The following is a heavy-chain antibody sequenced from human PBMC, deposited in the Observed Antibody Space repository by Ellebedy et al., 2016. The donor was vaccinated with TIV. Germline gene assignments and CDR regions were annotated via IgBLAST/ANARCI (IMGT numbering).Heavy chain of an antibody. J-gene: IGHJ6*02. CDR2: IKYDGSSK. CDR1: GFTLSNYA. V-gene: IGHV3-30*04. CDR3: ARDGPDGPFLTQADYYGMDV. Sequence: GGSLRLXXAVSGFTLSNYAMHWVRQPPGKGLEWVALIKYDGSSKYYADSVKGRFTVSKDRSKNTLDLQMNSLRPEDTALYYCARDGPDGPFLTQADYYGMDVWGQGTTVTVSS. D-gene: IGHD3-9*01.